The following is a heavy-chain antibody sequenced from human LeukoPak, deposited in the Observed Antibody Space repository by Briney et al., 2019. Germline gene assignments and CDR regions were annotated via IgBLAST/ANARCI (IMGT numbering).Heavy chain of an antibody. Sequence: GGSLRLSCAASEFTFSSYGMHWVRQAPGKGLEWVAVISYDGSNKYYADSVKGRFTISRDNSKNTLYLQMNSLRAEDTAVYYCARDPHPLLWLLPHYFDYWGQGTLVTVSS. CDR3: ARDPHPLLWLLPHYFDY. CDR2: ISYDGSNK. J-gene: IGHJ4*02. D-gene: IGHD3-22*01. CDR1: EFTFSSYG. V-gene: IGHV3-30*03.